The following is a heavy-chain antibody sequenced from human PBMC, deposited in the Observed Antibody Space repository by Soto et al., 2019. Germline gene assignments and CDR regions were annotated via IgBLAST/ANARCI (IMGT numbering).Heavy chain of an antibody. V-gene: IGHV3-15*01. CDR2: IKSKTDGGTT. CDR3: TTNYQLVNRGDDY. Sequence: GGSLRLSCAASGFTFSNAWMTWVRQAPGKGLEWVGRIKSKTDGGTTDFAAPVKGRFTISRDDSKNTLYLQMNSLKSEDTAVYYCTTNYQLVNRGDDYWGQGTLVTVSS. CDR1: GFTFSNAW. D-gene: IGHD1-1*01. J-gene: IGHJ4*02.